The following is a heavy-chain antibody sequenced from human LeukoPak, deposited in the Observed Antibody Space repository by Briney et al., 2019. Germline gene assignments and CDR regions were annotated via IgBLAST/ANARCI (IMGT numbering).Heavy chain of an antibody. CDR2: INHSGST. CDR1: GGSFSGYY. Sequence: TSETLSLTCAVYGGSFSGYYWSWIRKPPGKGLEWIGEINHSGSTNYNPSLKSRVTISVDTSKNQFSLKLSSVTAADTAVYYCARGRRRGEVVGYSSSYRTTTLSSYYYYMDVWGKGTTVTVSS. J-gene: IGHJ6*03. V-gene: IGHV4-34*01. CDR3: ARGRRRGEVVGYSSSYRTTTLSSYYYYMDV. D-gene: IGHD6-13*01.